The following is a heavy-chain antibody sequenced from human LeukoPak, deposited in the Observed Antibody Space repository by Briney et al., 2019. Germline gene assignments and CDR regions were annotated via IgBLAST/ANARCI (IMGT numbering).Heavy chain of an antibody. Sequence: SETLSLTCTVSGGSISSYYWSWVRQPPGKGLEWTGYIYYSGSTNYNPSLKSRVTISVDTSKNQFSLKLSSVTAADTAVYYCARDQSYGDYSPIPYGMDVWGQGTTVTVSS. CDR1: GGSISSYY. CDR3: ARDQSYGDYSPIPYGMDV. CDR2: IYYSGST. V-gene: IGHV4-59*12. D-gene: IGHD4-17*01. J-gene: IGHJ6*02.